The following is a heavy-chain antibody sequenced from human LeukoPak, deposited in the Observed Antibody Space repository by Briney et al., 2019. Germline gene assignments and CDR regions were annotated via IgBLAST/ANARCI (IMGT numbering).Heavy chain of an antibody. CDR2: ISHYSTST. D-gene: IGHD3-10*01. CDR3: AKEGLLFGELMGFDN. Sequence: GGSLRHSRAASGFILSISDMNWVRPAPGEGLEWSSYISHYSTSTYYEASVKGRFTISRDNSKNTLYLQMNSLRAEDTAVYCCAKEGLLFGELMGFDNWGQGTLVTVSS. J-gene: IGHJ4*02. V-gene: IGHV3-23*01. CDR1: GFILSISD.